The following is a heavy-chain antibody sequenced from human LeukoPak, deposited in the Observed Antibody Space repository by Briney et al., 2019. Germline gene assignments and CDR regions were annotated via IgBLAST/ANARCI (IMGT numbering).Heavy chain of an antibody. CDR3: ARDLKIYYYYGMDV. CDR2: INPNSGGT. J-gene: IGHJ6*02. Sequence: ASVKVSCKASGHTFTGYYMHWVRQAPGQGLEWMGWINPNSGGTNYAQKFQGRVTMTRDTSISTAYMELSRLRSDDTAVYYCARDLKIYYYYGMDVWGQGTTVTVSS. V-gene: IGHV1-2*02. CDR1: GHTFTGYY.